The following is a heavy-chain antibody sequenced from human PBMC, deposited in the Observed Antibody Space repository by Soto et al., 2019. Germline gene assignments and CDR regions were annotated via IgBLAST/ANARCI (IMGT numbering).Heavy chain of an antibody. D-gene: IGHD6-13*01. V-gene: IGHV3-23*01. Sequence: EVQLLESGGGLVQPGGSLRLSCAASGFTFSSYSMRWVRQAPGKGLEWVSGISGSGDSTYYADSVKGRFTISRDNSKNTLYLQMNRLRAEDTAVYYCAKEVPGIAGAGTGYFQHWGQGTLVTVS. CDR2: ISGSGDST. J-gene: IGHJ1*01. CDR1: GFTFSSYS. CDR3: AKEVPGIAGAGTGYFQH.